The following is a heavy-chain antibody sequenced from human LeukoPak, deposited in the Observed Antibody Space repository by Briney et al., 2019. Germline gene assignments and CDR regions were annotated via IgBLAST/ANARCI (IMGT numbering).Heavy chain of an antibody. V-gene: IGHV3-7*04. CDR3: ARDHLGYSFDY. J-gene: IGHJ4*02. Sequence: GGSLRLSCAASGFTFSSYWISWVRQTPQKGLEWVANIKEDGSEKYYVDSVKGRFTISRENTKNSLYLQMNSLRADDTAVCYCARDHLGYSFDYWGQGTLVTVSS. CDR1: GFTFSSYW. CDR2: IKEDGSEK.